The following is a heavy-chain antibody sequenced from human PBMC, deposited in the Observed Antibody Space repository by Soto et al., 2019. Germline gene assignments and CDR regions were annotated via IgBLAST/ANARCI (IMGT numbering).Heavy chain of an antibody. J-gene: IGHJ4*02. V-gene: IGHV3-21*06. CDR2: ISSTSNYI. Sequence: GGSLTLSCEASGFTFSRYSMNWVRQAPGKGLEWVSSISSTSNYIYYGDSMKGRFTISRDNAKNSLYLEVNSVRAEDTAVYYCARESEDLTSNFDYWGQGTLVTVSS. CDR1: GFTFSRYS. CDR3: ARESEDLTSNFDY.